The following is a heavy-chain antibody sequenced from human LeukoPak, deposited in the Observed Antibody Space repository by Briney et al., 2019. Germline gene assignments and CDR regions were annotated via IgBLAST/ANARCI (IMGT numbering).Heavy chain of an antibody. CDR2: ISGSGGST. CDR1: GFTFSSYA. Sequence: GGSLRHSCAASGFTFSSYAMSWVRQAPGKGLEWVSAISGSGGSTYYADSVKGRFTISRDNSKNTLYLQMNSLRAEDTAVYYCAKLWFGETTLYYWGQGTLVTVSS. V-gene: IGHV3-23*01. CDR3: AKLWFGETTLYY. J-gene: IGHJ4*02. D-gene: IGHD3-10*01.